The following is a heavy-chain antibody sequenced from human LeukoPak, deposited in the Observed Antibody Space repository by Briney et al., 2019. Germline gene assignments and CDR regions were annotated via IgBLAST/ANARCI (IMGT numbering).Heavy chain of an antibody. CDR2: IYFRGGT. CDR3: ARGGSYYDFWSGYYDYYDYMDV. V-gene: IGHV4-59*01. CDR1: GGSISSYY. Sequence: SESLSLTCTVSGGSISSYYWSWIRQPPGKGLEWIGYIYFRGGTNYNPSPESRVTISVDTSKNQFSLRLTSVTSADTAVYYCARGGSYYDFWSGYYDYYDYMDVWGKGTPVTVSS. J-gene: IGHJ6*03. D-gene: IGHD3-3*01.